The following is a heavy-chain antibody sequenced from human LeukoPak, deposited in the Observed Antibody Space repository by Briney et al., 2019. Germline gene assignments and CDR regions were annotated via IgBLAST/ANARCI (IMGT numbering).Heavy chain of an antibody. V-gene: IGHV3-30*18. D-gene: IGHD3-10*01. CDR2: ISYDGSNK. CDR3: AKDLWFGELGFDY. J-gene: IGHJ4*02. Sequence: GGSLRLSCAASGFTFSNAWMSWVRQAPGKGLEWVAVISYDGSNKYYADSVKGRFTISRDNSKNTLYLQMNSLRAEDTAVYYCAKDLWFGELGFDYWGQGTLVTVSS. CDR1: GFTFSNAW.